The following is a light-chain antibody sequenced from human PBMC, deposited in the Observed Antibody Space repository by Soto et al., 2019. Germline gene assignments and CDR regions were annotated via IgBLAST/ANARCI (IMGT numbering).Light chain of an antibody. CDR1: SSDVGDGDF. Sequence: QSALTQPASVSGSPRQSITISCTGTSSDVGDGDFVSWYQQRPGNAPKLMIYKVGNRPSGVSNRFSGSKSGNTASLTISGLQAEDEADYYCCSYTRSYTWVFGGGTQLTVL. J-gene: IGLJ3*02. CDR3: CSYTRSYTWV. CDR2: KVG. V-gene: IGLV2-14*01.